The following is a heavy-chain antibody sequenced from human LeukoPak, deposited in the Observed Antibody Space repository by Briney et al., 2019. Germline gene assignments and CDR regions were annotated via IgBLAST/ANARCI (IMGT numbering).Heavy chain of an antibody. Sequence: SETLSLTCTVSGGSIGTNYWTWIRQPPGKGLEYIGYIYYTGATNYNPSLKSRVTMSVDTSKNQFSLRLSSVTAADTAVYFCAKYGKSGWVIDYWGQGTLVIVSS. CDR1: GGSIGTNY. CDR3: AKYGKSGWVIDY. J-gene: IGHJ4*02. V-gene: IGHV4-59*08. D-gene: IGHD6-19*01. CDR2: IYYTGAT.